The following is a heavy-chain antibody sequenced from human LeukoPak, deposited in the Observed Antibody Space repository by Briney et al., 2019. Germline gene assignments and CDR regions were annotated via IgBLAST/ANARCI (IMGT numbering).Heavy chain of an antibody. CDR3: AAYCGGDCYSDAFDI. CDR1: GGPISSGDYY. D-gene: IGHD2-21*02. Sequence: SETLSLTCTVSGGPISSGDYYWSWIRQPPGKGLEWIGYIYYSGSTYYNPSLKSRVTISVDTSKNQFSLKLSSVTAADTAVYYCAAYCGGDCYSDAFDIWGQGTMVTVSS. J-gene: IGHJ3*02. V-gene: IGHV4-30-4*01. CDR2: IYYSGST.